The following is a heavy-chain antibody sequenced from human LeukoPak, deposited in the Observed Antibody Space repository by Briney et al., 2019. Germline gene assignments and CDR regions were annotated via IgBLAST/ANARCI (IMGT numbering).Heavy chain of an antibody. V-gene: IGHV4-59*01. D-gene: IGHD7-27*01. CDR3: ARTPLELGGWWAGNYAFDI. CDR1: GGSISSYC. Sequence: PSETLSLTCTVSGGSISSYCWSWIRQPPGKGLEWIGYIYYSGSTNYNPSLKSRVTISVDTSKNQFSLKLSSVTAADTAVYYCARTPLELGGWWAGNYAFDIWGQGTMVTVSS. J-gene: IGHJ3*02. CDR2: IYYSGST.